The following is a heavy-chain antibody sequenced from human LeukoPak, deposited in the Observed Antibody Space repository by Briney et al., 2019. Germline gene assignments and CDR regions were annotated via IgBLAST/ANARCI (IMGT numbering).Heavy chain of an antibody. D-gene: IGHD6-19*01. Sequence: TGGSLRLSCAASGFTFSSYAMSWVRQAPGKGLEWVSISSNSGSSTHYAGSVKGRFTISRDNSKDTLYLQMSSLRVEDTAVYYCAKSLATGWHVNEYWSQGTLVTVSS. CDR1: GFTFSSYA. J-gene: IGHJ4*02. CDR2: SSNSGSST. V-gene: IGHV3-23*01. CDR3: AKSLATGWHVNEY.